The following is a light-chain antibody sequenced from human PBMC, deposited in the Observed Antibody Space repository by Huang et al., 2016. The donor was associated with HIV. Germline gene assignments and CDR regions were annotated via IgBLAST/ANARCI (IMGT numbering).Light chain of an antibody. CDR2: GAS. CDR3: QHYNNWPPWT. CDR1: QGVSNN. J-gene: IGKJ1*01. Sequence: EIVMTQSPATLSGSPGERATLSCRASQGVSNNIAWYQQKPGQNPRPLLRGASTRATGIAAKFSGRGSGTKCTLTITSLQPEDSAVYYCQHYNNWPPWTFGPGTQVEI. V-gene: IGKV3D-15*01.